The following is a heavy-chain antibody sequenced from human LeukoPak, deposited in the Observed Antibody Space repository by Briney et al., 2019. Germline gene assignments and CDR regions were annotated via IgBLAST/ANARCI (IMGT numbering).Heavy chain of an antibody. J-gene: IGHJ6*02. CDR1: LYCSTTYW. CDR3: ARHVTMVRGIIFYYYGMDV. V-gene: IGHV5-51*01. CDR2: IYPGDSDT. D-gene: IGHD3-10*01. Sequence: EAPKISCKRSLYCSTTYWTGRVPDMPQEGLEGMWKIYPGDSDTRYRPSFQVQVTISADKSISTAYLQWSSLKASETAVYCCARHVTMVRGIIFYYYGMDVWGQGTTVNVSS.